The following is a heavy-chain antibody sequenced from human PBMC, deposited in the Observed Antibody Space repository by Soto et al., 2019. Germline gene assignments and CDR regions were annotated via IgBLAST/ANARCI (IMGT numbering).Heavy chain of an antibody. CDR2: IYNSATT. CDR3: AGTYYGYTDY. V-gene: IGHV4-31*03. Sequence: SETLSLTCTVSGGSISSGAYYWSWIRHHPGKGLEWIAYIYNSATTYYNTSLKSRVIISVDTSKNQFALNLTSVTAADTAVYYCAGTYYGYTDYWGQGTLVTVSS. CDR1: GGSISSGAYY. J-gene: IGHJ4*02. D-gene: IGHD1-26*01.